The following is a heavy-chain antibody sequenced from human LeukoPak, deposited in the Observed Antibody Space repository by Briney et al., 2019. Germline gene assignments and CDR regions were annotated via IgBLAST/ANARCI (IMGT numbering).Heavy chain of an antibody. Sequence: PSETLSLTCTVSGGSISAYYWSWIRQPAGSGLEWVGRIYSNGSTNYNPSLKSRVTMSVDTSKNQFSLRLSSVTAADTAVYYRARDSLFDTNWFDPWGQGTLVTVSS. J-gene: IGHJ5*02. CDR2: IYSNGST. D-gene: IGHD5-18*01. CDR1: GGSISAYY. CDR3: ARDSLFDTNWFDP. V-gene: IGHV4-4*07.